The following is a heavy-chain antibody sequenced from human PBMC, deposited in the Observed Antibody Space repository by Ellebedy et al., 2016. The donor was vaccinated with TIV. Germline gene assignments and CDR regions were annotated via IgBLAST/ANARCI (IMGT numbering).Heavy chain of an antibody. V-gene: IGHV3-43*02. CDR3: AKGVGVGYGMDV. CDR2: IRVDGGST. D-gene: IGHD1-26*01. CDR1: GFTFDDYA. Sequence: PGGSLRLSCAASGFTFDDYAMHWVRQAPGKCLECLSLIRVDGGSTYYADSVKGRFTISRDNSKNSLYLQMNSLRTEDTALYYGAKGVGVGYGMDVWGQGTTVTVSS. J-gene: IGHJ6*02.